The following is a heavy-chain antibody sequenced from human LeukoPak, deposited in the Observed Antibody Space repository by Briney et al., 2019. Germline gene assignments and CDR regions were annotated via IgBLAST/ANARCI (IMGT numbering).Heavy chain of an antibody. J-gene: IGHJ6*03. CDR3: AREEFDWGDYYMDV. CDR2: ISAYNGNT. V-gene: IGHV1-18*01. D-gene: IGHD3-9*01. CDR1: GYTFTSYG. Sequence: ASVKVSCKASGYTFTSYGISWVRQAPGQGLEWMGWISAYNGNTNYAQKLQGRVTMTTDTSTSTAYMELRSLRSDDTAVYYCAREEFDWGDYYMDVWGKGTTVTVSS.